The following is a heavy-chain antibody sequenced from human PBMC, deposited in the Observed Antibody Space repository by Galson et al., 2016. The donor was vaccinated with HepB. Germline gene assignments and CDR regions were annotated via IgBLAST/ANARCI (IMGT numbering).Heavy chain of an antibody. D-gene: IGHD3-22*01. V-gene: IGHV1-18*01. CDR2: ISVDKGQS. J-gene: IGHJ4*02. CDR1: GYSFTRFG. CDR3: ARVFMGDYYDSSGYQIYFDL. Sequence: SVKVSCKASGYSFTRFGISWVRQAPGQGLQWMGWISVDKGQSKYAENLQGRVTMTTDTSTSTAYMELRSLRSDDTAVYYCARVFMGDYYDSSGYQIYFDLWGQGTLVTVSS.